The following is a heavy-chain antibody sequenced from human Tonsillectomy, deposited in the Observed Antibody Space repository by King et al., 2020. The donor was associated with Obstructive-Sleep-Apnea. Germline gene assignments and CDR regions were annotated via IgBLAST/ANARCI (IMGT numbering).Heavy chain of an antibody. J-gene: IGHJ4*02. CDR1: GFTFSSYS. Sequence: VQLVESGGGLVQPGGSLRLSCAASGFTFSSYSMNWVRQAPGKGLEWVSYISSSSSTIYYADSVKGRFTISRDNAKNSLYLQMNSLRAEDTAVYYCARDTYYYDSSGYYRPDYWGQGTLGTVSS. CDR3: ARDTYYYDSSGYYRPDY. V-gene: IGHV3-48*04. D-gene: IGHD3-22*01. CDR2: ISSSSSTI.